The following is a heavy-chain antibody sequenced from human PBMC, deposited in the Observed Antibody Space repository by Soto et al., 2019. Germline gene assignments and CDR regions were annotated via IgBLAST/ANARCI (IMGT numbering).Heavy chain of an antibody. CDR2: IIPIFGTA. D-gene: IGHD3-22*01. CDR3: ARDQSEDPYYDSSGGQWFDP. CDR1: GGTFSSYA. J-gene: IGHJ5*02. V-gene: IGHV1-69*13. Sequence: SVKVSCKASGGTFSSYAISWVRQAPGQGLEWMGGIIPIFGTANYAQKFQGRVTITADESTSTAYMELSSLRSEDTAVYYCARDQSEDPYYDSSGGQWFDPWGQGTLVTVSS.